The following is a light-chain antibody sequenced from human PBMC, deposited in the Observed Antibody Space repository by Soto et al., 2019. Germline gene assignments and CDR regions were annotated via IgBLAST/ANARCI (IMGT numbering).Light chain of an antibody. CDR2: GNN. CDR1: SSNIGSNY. CDR3: AAWDDSLSVYV. Sequence: QSVLTQPPSASGTPGQRVTISCSGSSSNIGSNYVYWYQQLPGTAPKLLIYGNNQRPSGVPDRFSGSKSGTSASLAISGLRSEDEADYYCAAWDDSLSVYVFGTGTKVTVL. V-gene: IGLV1-47*01. J-gene: IGLJ1*01.